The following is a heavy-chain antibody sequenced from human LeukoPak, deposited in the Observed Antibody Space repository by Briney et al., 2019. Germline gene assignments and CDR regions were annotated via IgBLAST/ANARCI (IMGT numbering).Heavy chain of an antibody. Sequence: PSQTLSLTCTVSGGSISSGDYYWSWIRQPPGQGLEWIGYIYYSGSTYYNPSLKSRVTISVDTSKNQFSLKLSSVTAADTAVYYCARDTYYYDSSGYPNNWFDPWGQGTLVTVSS. D-gene: IGHD3-22*01. V-gene: IGHV4-30-4*01. J-gene: IGHJ5*02. CDR2: IYYSGST. CDR1: GGSISSGDYY. CDR3: ARDTYYYDSSGYPNNWFDP.